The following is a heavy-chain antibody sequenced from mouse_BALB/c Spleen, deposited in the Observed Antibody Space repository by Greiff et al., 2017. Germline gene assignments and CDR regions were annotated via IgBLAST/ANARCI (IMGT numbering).Heavy chain of an antibody. CDR3: ARGEKLVFAY. CDR1: GFSLTSYG. CDR2: IWAGGST. J-gene: IGHJ3*01. D-gene: IGHD4-1*01. Sequence: QVQLKQSGPGLVAPSQSLSITCTVSGFSLTSYGVHWVRQPPGKGLEWLGVIWAGGSTNYNSALMSRLSISKDNSKSQVFLKMNSLQTDDTAMYYCARGEKLVFAYWGQGTLVTVSA. V-gene: IGHV2-9*02.